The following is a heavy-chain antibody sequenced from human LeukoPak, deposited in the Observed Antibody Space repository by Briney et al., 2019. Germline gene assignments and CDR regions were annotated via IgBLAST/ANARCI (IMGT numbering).Heavy chain of an antibody. Sequence: GGSLRLSCAASGFTFSSHWMHWVRQDPGKGLVWVSRINTDGRSTSYADSVKGRFTVSRDNAKNTLYLKMNSLRGEDTAVYYCAPLGNTISPWGQGTLVTVSS. V-gene: IGHV3-74*01. D-gene: IGHD3-9*01. CDR3: APLGNTISP. CDR2: INTDGRST. CDR1: GFTFSSHW. J-gene: IGHJ4*02.